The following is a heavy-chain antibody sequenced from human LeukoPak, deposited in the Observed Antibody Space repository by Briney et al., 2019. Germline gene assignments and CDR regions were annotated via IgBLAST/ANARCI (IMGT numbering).Heavy chain of an antibody. CDR1: GFTFSSYA. J-gene: IGHJ4*02. CDR2: ISSGTTSL. D-gene: IGHD2-15*01. Sequence: GGSLRLSCAASGFTFSSYAMNWVRQAPGKGLEWVSYISSGTTSLFYADSVKGRFTISRDNAKNSLYLQMNSLRVEDTAVYYCARNPQCSSGSCSLDYWGQGTLVTVSS. V-gene: IGHV3-48*01. CDR3: ARNPQCSSGSCSLDY.